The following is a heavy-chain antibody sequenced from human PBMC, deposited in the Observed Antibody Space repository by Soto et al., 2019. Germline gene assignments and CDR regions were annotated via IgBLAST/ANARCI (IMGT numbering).Heavy chain of an antibody. Sequence: QVHLVESGGGVVQPGRSLRLSCAASGLTFSNYAMHWVRQAPGKGLEWVAFISYDGTNRCYPDSVKGRFTISRDNSKKXXXPNXXXGRFTISRQNXXNXLXXQMNSLKTEDTAVYYCARESSSTVTTGGGGSAKDYWGQGTLVTVSS. CDR1: GLTFSNYA. D-gene: IGHD3-10*01. V-gene: IGHV3-30-3*01. J-gene: IGHJ4*02. CDR3: NXLXXQMNSLKTEDTAVYYCARESSSTVTTGGGGSAKDY. CDR2: ISYDGTNR.